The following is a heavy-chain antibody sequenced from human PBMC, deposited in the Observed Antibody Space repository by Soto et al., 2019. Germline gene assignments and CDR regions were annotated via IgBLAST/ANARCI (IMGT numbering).Heavy chain of an antibody. Sequence: SEPLSLTLAVFGGSFRGYYSSWIRQPPGKGLEWIGEIKHSGSTTDNPSLKSRVTISVDTSKNQFSLKLSSVTAADTAVYYCARGGHKGPFDWLPNYYGMDVWGQGTTVTVSS. J-gene: IGHJ6*02. CDR3: ARGGHKGPFDWLPNYYGMDV. V-gene: IGHV4-34*01. D-gene: IGHD3-9*01. CDR2: IKHSGST. CDR1: GGSFRGYY.